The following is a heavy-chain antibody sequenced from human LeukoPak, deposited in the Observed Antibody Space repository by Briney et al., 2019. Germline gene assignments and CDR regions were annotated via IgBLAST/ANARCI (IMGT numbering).Heavy chain of an antibody. Sequence: SVKVSCKASGGTFSSYAISWVRQAPGQGLEWMGRIIPILGIANYAQKFQGRVTITADKSTSTAYMELSSLRSEDTAVYYCARDQGYSYGLGVYFDYWGQGTLVTVSS. CDR1: GGTFSSYA. D-gene: IGHD5-18*01. CDR2: IIPILGIA. V-gene: IGHV1-69*04. J-gene: IGHJ4*02. CDR3: ARDQGYSYGLGVYFDY.